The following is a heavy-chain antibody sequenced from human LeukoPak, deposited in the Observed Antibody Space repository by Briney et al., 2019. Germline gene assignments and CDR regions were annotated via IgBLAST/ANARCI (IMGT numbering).Heavy chain of an antibody. CDR1: SFTFSSYG. CDR2: IRASVSGT. CDR3: AKDLNNNGRGFDY. D-gene: IGHD1-14*01. Sequence: PGESLRLSCAASSFTFSSYGLSWVRQAPGKGLEWVAAIRASVSGTYYADSVQGRFIISRDNSKNTLYLQMDRLRADDTAVYYCAKDLNNNGRGFDYWGQGTLVTVSS. V-gene: IGHV3-23*01. J-gene: IGHJ4*02.